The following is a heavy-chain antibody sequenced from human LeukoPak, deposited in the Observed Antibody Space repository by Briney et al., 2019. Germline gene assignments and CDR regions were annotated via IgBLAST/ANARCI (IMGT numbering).Heavy chain of an antibody. D-gene: IGHD3-10*01. CDR3: ARLSAYYYGSYFYYYMDV. V-gene: IGHV3-7*01. J-gene: IGHJ6*03. CDR1: GVTFSNYE. Sequence: GGSLRLSCAASGVTFSNYEMNWVRQPPGKGPEWVANIKQDESERYSVDSVKGRFTISRDNAKNSVYLHMNSLRAEDTALYYCARLSAYYYGSYFYYYMDVWGKGTTVTVSS. CDR2: IKQDESER.